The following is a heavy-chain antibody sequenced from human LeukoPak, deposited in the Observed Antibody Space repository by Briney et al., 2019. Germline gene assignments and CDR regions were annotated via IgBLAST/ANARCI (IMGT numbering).Heavy chain of an antibody. D-gene: IGHD3-10*01. CDR2: INHSGST. V-gene: IGHV4-34*01. CDR3: ARMVRGHYHYYYMDV. J-gene: IGHJ6*03. Sequence: SETLSLTCAVYGGSFSGYYWSWIRQPPGKGLEWIGEINHSGSTNYNPSLKSRVTISVDTSKNQFSLKLSSVTAADTAVYYCARMVRGHYHYYYMDVWGKGTTVTISS. CDR1: GGSFSGYY.